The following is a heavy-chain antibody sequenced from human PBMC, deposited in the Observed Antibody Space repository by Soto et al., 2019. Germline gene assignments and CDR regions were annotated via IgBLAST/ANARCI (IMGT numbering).Heavy chain of an antibody. V-gene: IGHV4-59*01. CDR2: IYYSGST. D-gene: IGHD2-2*01. Sequence: QPPGKGLAWIGYIYYSGSTNYNPSLKSRVTISVDTSKNQFSLKLSSVTAADTAVYYCARGGLDDILAVPAARLGCPLSAPWVHRTPVPVSS. CDR3: ARGGLDDILAVPAARLGCPLSAP. J-gene: IGHJ5*02.